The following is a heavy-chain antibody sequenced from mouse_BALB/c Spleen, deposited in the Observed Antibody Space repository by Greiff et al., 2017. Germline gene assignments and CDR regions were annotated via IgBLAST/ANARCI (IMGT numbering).Heavy chain of an antibody. CDR1: GFNIKDTY. J-gene: IGHJ3*01. CDR2: IDPANGNT. D-gene: IGHD2-3*01. CDR3: ARYDDSAWFAY. V-gene: IGHV14-3*02. Sequence: EVQLQQSGAELVKPGASVKLSCTASGFNIKDTYMHWVKQRPEQGLEWIGRIDPANGNTKYDPKFQGKATITADTSSNTAYLQLSSLTSEDTAVYYCARYDDSAWFAYWGQGTLVTVSA.